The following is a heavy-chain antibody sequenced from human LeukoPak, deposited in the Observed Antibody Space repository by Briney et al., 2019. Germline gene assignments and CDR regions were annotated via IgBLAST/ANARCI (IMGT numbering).Heavy chain of an antibody. CDR1: GFTFSSYA. Sequence: GGSLRLSCAASGFTFSSYAMSWVRQAPGEGLEWVSAISGSGGSTYYADSVKGRFTISRDNSKNTLYLQMNSLRAEDTAVYYCAKDRVWFGELFVPFDYWGQGTLVTVSS. CDR3: AKDRVWFGELFVPFDY. J-gene: IGHJ4*02. D-gene: IGHD3-10*01. V-gene: IGHV3-23*01. CDR2: ISGSGGST.